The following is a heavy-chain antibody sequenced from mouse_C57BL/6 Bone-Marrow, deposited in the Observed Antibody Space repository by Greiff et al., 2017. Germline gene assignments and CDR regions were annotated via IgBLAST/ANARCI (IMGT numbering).Heavy chain of an antibody. CDR2: ISSGSSTI. CDR1: GFTFSDYG. J-gene: IGHJ2*01. D-gene: IGHD1-3*01. V-gene: IGHV5-17*01. Sequence: EVMLVESGGGLVKPGGSLKLSCAASGFTFSDYGMHWVRQAPEKGLEWVAYISSGSSTIYDADTVKGRFTISRDNAKNTLFLQMTSLRSEDTAMYYCARSSSVYFDYWGQGTTLTVSS. CDR3: ARSSSVYFDY.